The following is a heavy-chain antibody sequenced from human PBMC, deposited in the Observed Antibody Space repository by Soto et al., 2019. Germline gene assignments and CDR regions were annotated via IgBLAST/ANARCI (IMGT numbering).Heavy chain of an antibody. CDR2: IYPGDSDT. V-gene: IGHV5-51*01. Sequence: PGESLKISCKGSGYSFTSYWIGWVRQMPGKGLEWMGIIYPGDSDTRYSPSFQGQVTISADKSISTAYLQWSSLKASDTAMYYCARHNRDIVVVPAAMPYYYYYMDVWGKGTTVTVS. D-gene: IGHD2-2*01. CDR3: ARHNRDIVVVPAAMPYYYYYMDV. CDR1: GYSFTSYW. J-gene: IGHJ6*03.